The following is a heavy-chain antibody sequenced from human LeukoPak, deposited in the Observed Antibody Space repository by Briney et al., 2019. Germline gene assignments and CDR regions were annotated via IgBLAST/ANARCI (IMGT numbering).Heavy chain of an antibody. J-gene: IGHJ3*02. CDR2: IYTSGST. CDR3: ARGAYGTIFVVVIISYDAFDI. V-gene: IGHV4-61*02. CDR1: GGSISSGSYY. D-gene: IGHD3-3*01. Sequence: PSQTLSLTCTVSGGSISSGSYYWSWIRQPAGKGLEWIGRIYTSGSTNYNPSLKSRVTISVDTSKNQFSLKLSSVTAADTAVYYCARGAYGTIFVVVIISYDAFDIWGQGTMVTVSS.